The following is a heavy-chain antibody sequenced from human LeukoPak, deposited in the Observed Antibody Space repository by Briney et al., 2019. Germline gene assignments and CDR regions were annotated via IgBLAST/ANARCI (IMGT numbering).Heavy chain of an antibody. D-gene: IGHD6-13*01. CDR1: GGSISRYY. J-gene: IGHJ4*02. Sequence: PSETLSLTCTVAGGSISRYYWSWIRQPPGKGVEWIGYIYYSGSTNYNPSLKSRVTISVDTSTNQSSLKLSSVTAADTALYYCARSRGYFDYWGQGTLVTVSS. V-gene: IGHV4-59*01. CDR2: IYYSGST. CDR3: ARSRGYFDY.